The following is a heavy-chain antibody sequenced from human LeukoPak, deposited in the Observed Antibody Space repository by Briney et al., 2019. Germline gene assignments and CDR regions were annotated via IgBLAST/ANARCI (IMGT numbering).Heavy chain of an antibody. Sequence: SETLSLTCTVSGGSISSYYWSWIRQPPGKGLEWIGYIYSSGSTNYNPSLKSPVTMSVDTSKNQFSLKVNSVTAADTAVYYCARVYDSGSQAYFYYMDVWGKGTTVTISS. V-gene: IGHV4-59*01. CDR3: ARVYDSGSQAYFYYMDV. CDR1: GGSISSYY. J-gene: IGHJ6*03. CDR2: IYSSGST. D-gene: IGHD3-10*01.